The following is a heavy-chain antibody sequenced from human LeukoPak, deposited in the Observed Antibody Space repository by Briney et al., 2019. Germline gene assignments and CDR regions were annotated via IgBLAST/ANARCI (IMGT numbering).Heavy chain of an antibody. CDR1: GGSISSSTISSSSYY. CDR3: ARGQLYYFDY. V-gene: IGHV4-39*07. D-gene: IGHD6-13*01. J-gene: IGHJ4*02. CDR2: IYYSGTT. Sequence: SETLSLTCTVSGGSISSSTISSSSYYWGWIRQPPGKGLEWIGSIYYSGTTYYNPSLKSRVTISLDTSKNQFSLKLSSVTAADTAVYYCARGQLYYFDYWGQGTLVTVSS.